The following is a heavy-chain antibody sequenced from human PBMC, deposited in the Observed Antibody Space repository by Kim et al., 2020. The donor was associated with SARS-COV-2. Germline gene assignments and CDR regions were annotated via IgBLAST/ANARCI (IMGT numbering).Heavy chain of an antibody. Sequence: SETLSLTCTVSGGSISSYYWSWIRQPPGKGLEWIGYIYYSGSTNYNPSLKSRVTISVDTSKNQFSLKLSSVTAADTAVYYCAGSYGSGSYQTPDAFDIWGQGTMVTVSS. J-gene: IGHJ3*02. CDR3: AGSYGSGSYQTPDAFDI. CDR1: GGSISSYY. V-gene: IGHV4-59*13. D-gene: IGHD3-10*01. CDR2: IYYSGST.